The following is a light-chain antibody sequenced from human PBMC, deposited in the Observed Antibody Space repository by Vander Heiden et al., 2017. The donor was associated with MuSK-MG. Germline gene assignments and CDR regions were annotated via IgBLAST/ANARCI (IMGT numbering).Light chain of an antibody. CDR2: GAS. Sequence: EIVLTQSPGTLSLSPGERATLSCRASQSVTSSYLVWYQQKSGQAPRLLIYGASSRATGIPARFSGSGSGTDFTLTISSLEPEDCAVYYCHQFASGRAFGQGTKVEIK. J-gene: IGKJ1*01. CDR1: QSVTSSY. V-gene: IGKV3-20*01. CDR3: HQFASGRA.